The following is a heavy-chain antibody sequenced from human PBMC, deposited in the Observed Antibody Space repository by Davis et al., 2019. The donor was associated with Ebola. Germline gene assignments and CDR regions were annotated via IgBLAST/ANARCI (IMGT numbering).Heavy chain of an antibody. CDR1: GGTFSSYA. V-gene: IGHV1-69*04. D-gene: IGHD3/OR15-3a*01. CDR2: IIPILGIA. CDR3: ASRNVFLDTKGYYYYGMDV. Sequence: AASVKVSCKASGGTFSSYAISWVRQAPGQGLEWMGRIIPILGIANYAQKFQGRVTITADKSTSTAYMELSSLRSEDTAVYYCASRNVFLDTKGYYYYGMDVWGQGTTVTVSS. J-gene: IGHJ6*02.